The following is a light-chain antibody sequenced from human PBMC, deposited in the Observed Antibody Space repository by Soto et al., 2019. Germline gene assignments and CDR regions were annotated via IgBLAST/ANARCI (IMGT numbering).Light chain of an antibody. CDR3: QQYDNPVT. CDR1: QDISNY. CDR2: DAS. V-gene: IGKV1-33*01. J-gene: IGKJ4*01. Sequence: DIQMTQSPSSLSASVGDRVTITCQASQDISNYLNWYQQKPGKAPKLLIYDASNLETGVPSRFSGRGSGTDFTFTISSLQPEDIATYYCQQYDNPVTFGGGTKVEIK.